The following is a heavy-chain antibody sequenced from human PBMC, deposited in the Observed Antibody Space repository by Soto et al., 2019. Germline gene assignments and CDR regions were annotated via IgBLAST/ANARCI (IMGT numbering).Heavy chain of an antibody. CDR3: ARVLAAAGTYYYYGMDV. D-gene: IGHD6-13*01. CDR2: IWYDGSNK. Sequence: QVQLVESGGGVVQPGRSLRLSCAASGFTFSSYGMHWVRQAPGKGLEWVAVIWYDGSNKYYADSVKGRFTISRDNSKNTLYLQMNSLRAEDTAVYYGARVLAAAGTYYYYGMDVWGQGTTVTVSS. V-gene: IGHV3-33*01. J-gene: IGHJ6*02. CDR1: GFTFSSYG.